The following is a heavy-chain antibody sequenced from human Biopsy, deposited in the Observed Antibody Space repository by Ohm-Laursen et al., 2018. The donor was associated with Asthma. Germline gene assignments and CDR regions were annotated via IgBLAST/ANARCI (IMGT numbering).Heavy chain of an antibody. Sequence: SLRHSCLHSGFTLGYYCMSWVRQAPGQALDWVANIKHDGSEKNHVDSLKARFTISRDNAKNLLFLQMNSLRAEDTAVYYCARTFHFWSPYHAEHYQLWGQGTLVTVSS. J-gene: IGHJ1*01. V-gene: IGHV3-7*01. D-gene: IGHD3-3*01. CDR2: IKHDGSEK. CDR1: GFTLGYYC. CDR3: ARTFHFWSPYHAEHYQL.